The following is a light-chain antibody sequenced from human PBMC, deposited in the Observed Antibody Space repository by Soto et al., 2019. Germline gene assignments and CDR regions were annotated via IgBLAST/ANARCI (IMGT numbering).Light chain of an antibody. CDR2: AAS. Sequence: DLQMTQSPSSLSASAGDRVNITCRASQSIGSSLNWYQHIPGKAPKPLIYAASSLQSGIPSRFRGSGSGTDFTLTISSLQPDDFATYYCQQSSITPPTFGQGTKVEIK. V-gene: IGKV1-39*01. CDR1: QSIGSS. CDR3: QQSSITPPT. J-gene: IGKJ1*01.